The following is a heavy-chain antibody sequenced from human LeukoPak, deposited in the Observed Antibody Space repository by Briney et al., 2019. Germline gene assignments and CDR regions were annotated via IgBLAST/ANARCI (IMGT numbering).Heavy chain of an antibody. CDR1: GYSFTSYW. V-gene: IGHV5-51*01. Sequence: GESLKISCKGSGYSFTSYWIGWVRQMPGKGLEWMVIIYPGDSDTRYSPSFQGQVTISADKSISTAYLQWSSLKASDTAMYYCARQVYYDSSGSDAFDIWGQGTMVTVSS. CDR2: IYPGDSDT. CDR3: ARQVYYDSSGSDAFDI. J-gene: IGHJ3*02. D-gene: IGHD3-22*01.